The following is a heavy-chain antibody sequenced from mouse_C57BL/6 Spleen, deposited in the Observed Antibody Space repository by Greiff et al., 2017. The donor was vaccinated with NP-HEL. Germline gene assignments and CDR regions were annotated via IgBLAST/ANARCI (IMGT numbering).Heavy chain of an antibody. J-gene: IGHJ4*01. CDR1: GYTFTSYW. D-gene: IGHD4-1*01. V-gene: IGHV1-80*01. CDR3: ARLGNYAMDY. Sequence: VQLQQPGAELVRPGTSVKLSCKASGYTFTSYWMHWVKQRPGKGLEWIGQIYPGDGDTNYNGKFKGKATLTADKSSSTAYMQLSSLTSEDSAVYFCARLGNYAMDYWGQGTSVTVSS. CDR2: IYPGDGDT.